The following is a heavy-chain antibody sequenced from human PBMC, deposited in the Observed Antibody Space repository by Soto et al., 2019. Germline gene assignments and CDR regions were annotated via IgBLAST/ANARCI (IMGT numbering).Heavy chain of an antibody. J-gene: IGHJ4*02. CDR2: IYYNGIT. Sequence: SETLSLTCTVSGGSISNYYWSWIRQPPGNELEWIAYIYYNGITNYNPSLKSRVTISVDTSKNQFSLTLTSVTAADTAVYYCARGRRYYYDNTGPFYFEHWGQGTLVTVSS. D-gene: IGHD3-22*01. V-gene: IGHV4-59*01. CDR3: ARGRRYYYDNTGPFYFEH. CDR1: GGSISNYY.